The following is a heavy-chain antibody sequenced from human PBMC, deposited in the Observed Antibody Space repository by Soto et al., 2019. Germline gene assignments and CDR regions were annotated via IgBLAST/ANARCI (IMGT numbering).Heavy chain of an antibody. V-gene: IGHV5-10-1*01. CDR1: GYSFTSYW. J-gene: IGHJ6*02. CDR3: ARHGGGLRFFWRTLDV. D-gene: IGHD3-3*01. Sequence: GESLKISCKGSGYSFTSYWISWVRQMPGKGLEWMGRIDPSDSYTNYSPSFQGHVTISADKSISTAYLQWSSLKASDTAMYYCARHGGGLRFFWRTLDVWGQGTTVTVSS. CDR2: IDPSDSYT.